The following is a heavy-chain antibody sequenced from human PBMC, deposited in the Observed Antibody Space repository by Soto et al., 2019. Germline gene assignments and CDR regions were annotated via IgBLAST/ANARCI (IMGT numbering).Heavy chain of an antibody. CDR2: INPNSGGT. Sequence: ASVKVSCKASGYTFTGYYMHWVRQAPGQGLEWMGWINPNSGGTNYAQKFQGRVTMTRDTSTSTVYMELSSLRSEDTAVYYCAREGGMDVWGQGTTVTVSS. CDR1: GYTFTGYY. CDR3: AREGGMDV. J-gene: IGHJ6*02. V-gene: IGHV1-2*02.